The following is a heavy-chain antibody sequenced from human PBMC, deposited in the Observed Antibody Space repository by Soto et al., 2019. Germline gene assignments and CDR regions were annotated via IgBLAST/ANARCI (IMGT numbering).Heavy chain of an antibody. CDR2: IYTGGST. V-gene: IGHV3-53*01. Sequence: GGSLRLSCAASGITVSTNYMSWVRQAPGKGLEWVSIIYTGGSTYYADSVKGRFTISRDNSKNTLYLQMNSLRAEDTAVYYCARDRSYYGSGSPPFGMDVWGQGTKVTVSS. CDR3: ARDRSYYGSGSPPFGMDV. J-gene: IGHJ6*02. CDR1: GITVSTNY. D-gene: IGHD3-10*01.